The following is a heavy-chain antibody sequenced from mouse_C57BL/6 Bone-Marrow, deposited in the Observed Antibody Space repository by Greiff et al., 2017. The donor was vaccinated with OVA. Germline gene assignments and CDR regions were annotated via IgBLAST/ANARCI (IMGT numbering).Heavy chain of an antibody. Sequence: VKVVESGAELAKPGASVKLSCKASGYTFTSYWMHWVKQRPGQGLEWIGYINPSSGYTKYNQKFKDKATLTADKSSSTAYMQLSSLTDEDSAIDYCARGDRADYFDYWGQGTTLTVSS. V-gene: IGHV1-7*01. CDR3: ARGDRADYFDY. J-gene: IGHJ2*01. CDR2: INPSSGYT. CDR1: GYTFTSYW.